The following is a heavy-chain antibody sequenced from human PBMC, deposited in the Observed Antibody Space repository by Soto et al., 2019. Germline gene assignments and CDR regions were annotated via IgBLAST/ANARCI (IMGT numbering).Heavy chain of an antibody. D-gene: IGHD2-21*02. CDR3: ARLQLGGDRMLNWFDP. CDR2: INVYNGDR. V-gene: IGHV1-18*01. CDR1: GYIFTKYG. Sequence: QVQVVQSGPELKKPGASVKVSCKAQGYIFTKYGIGWVRQAPGHGLEWMGLINVYNGDRKVAQKFQDRVSMTTDTATDTAYMELKSLRSGDTAVYHCARLQLGGDRMLNWFDPWGQGTLVTVSS. J-gene: IGHJ5*02.